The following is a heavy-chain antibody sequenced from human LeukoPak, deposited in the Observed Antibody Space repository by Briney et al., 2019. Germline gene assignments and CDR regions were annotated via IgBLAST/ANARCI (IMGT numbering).Heavy chain of an antibody. CDR3: ARDYPPYYYDSSGYYPGY. Sequence: GGSLRLSCSASGFTFSSYAMHWVRQAPGKGLEYVSAISSNGGSTYYADSVKGRFTISRDNSKNTLYLQMSSLRAGDTAVYYCARDYPPYYYDSSGYYPGYWGQGTLVTVSS. CDR2: ISSNGGST. CDR1: GFTFSSYA. J-gene: IGHJ4*02. D-gene: IGHD3-22*01. V-gene: IGHV3-64D*06.